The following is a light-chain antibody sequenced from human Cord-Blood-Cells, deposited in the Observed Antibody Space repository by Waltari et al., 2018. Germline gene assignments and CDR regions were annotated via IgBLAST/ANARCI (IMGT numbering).Light chain of an antibody. V-gene: IGKV4-1*01. CDR2: WAS. J-gene: IGKJ2*01. CDR1: QSDLYSSNNQNY. Sequence: DIVMTQSPDSLAVSLGERATINCKSSQSDLYSSNNQNYLAWYQQKPGQPPKLLIYWASTRESGVPDRFSGSGAGTDFTLTISSLQAADVAVYYCQQYYSTRDTFGQGTKLEIK. CDR3: QQYYSTRDT.